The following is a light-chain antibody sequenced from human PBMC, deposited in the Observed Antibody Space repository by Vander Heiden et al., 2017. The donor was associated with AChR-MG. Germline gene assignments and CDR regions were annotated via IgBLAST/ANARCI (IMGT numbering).Light chain of an antibody. CDR3: ATWDDSLNGPV. V-gene: IGLV1-44*01. Sequence: QSVLTQPPSASGTPGPRVTISCSGSSSNIGSNTVNWYQQLPGAAPTVLIYSNNQRPSGVPDRFSGSKSGASASLAISELQSEDEADYYCATWDDSLNGPVFGGGTKLTVL. J-gene: IGLJ2*01. CDR2: SNN. CDR1: SSNIGSNT.